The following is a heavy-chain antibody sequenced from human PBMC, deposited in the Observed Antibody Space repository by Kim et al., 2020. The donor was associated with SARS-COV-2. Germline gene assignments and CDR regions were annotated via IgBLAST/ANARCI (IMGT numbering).Heavy chain of an antibody. CDR3: ARVDEIFGVVDLPLDP. V-gene: IGHV7-4-1*02. CDR1: GYTFTSYA. J-gene: IGHJ5*02. CDR2: INTNTGNP. Sequence: ASVKVSCKASGYTFTSYAMNWVRQAPGQGLEWMGWINTNTGNPTYAQGFTGRFVFSLDTSVSTAYLQISSLKAEDTAVYYCARVDEIFGVVDLPLDPWGQGTLVTVSS. D-gene: IGHD3-3*01.